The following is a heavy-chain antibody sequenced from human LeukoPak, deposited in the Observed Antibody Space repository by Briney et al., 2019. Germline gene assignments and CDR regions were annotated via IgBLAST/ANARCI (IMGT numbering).Heavy chain of an antibody. CDR3: ARSQDYYETPDAFDI. Sequence: PGGSLRLSCAASGFTFSDYWISWIRQAPGKGLEWVANIKGDGSDKYYVDSVKGRFTISRDNAKNSLYLQMNSLRAEDTAVYYCARSQDYYETPDAFDIWGQGTMVTVSS. D-gene: IGHD3-22*01. J-gene: IGHJ3*02. CDR2: IKGDGSDK. CDR1: GFTFSDYW. V-gene: IGHV3-7*01.